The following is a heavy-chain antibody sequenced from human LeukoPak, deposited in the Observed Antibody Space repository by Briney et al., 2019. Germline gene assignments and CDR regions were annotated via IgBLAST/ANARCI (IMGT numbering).Heavy chain of an antibody. CDR3: AKAKDGVFAPIDC. CDR1: GFTFSSYA. CDR2: ISGSGGGT. D-gene: IGHD2-21*01. J-gene: IGHJ4*02. Sequence: SGGSLRLSCAASGFTFSSYAMKWVRQAPGKGLEWVSDISGSGGGTYHPDSVKGRFTISRDNSRDTLYLQMNSLGVEDTAVYYCAKAKDGVFAPIDCWGQGTLVTVSS. V-gene: IGHV3-23*01.